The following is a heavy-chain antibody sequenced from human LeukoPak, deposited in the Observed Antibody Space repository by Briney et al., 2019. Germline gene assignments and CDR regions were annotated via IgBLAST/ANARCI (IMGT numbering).Heavy chain of an antibody. CDR3: AKALYGHCFEY. CDR1: GFTFSNYA. CDR2: ITDRGGRT. Sequence: GGSLRLSCVASGFTFSNYAMSWVRQAPGKGLKWVSSITDRGGRTYYADSVKGRFTISRDDTRNTLYLQMNNLRGEDTAVYYCAKALYGHCFEYWGQGTLVTVSS. J-gene: IGHJ4*02. V-gene: IGHV3-23*01. D-gene: IGHD4-17*01.